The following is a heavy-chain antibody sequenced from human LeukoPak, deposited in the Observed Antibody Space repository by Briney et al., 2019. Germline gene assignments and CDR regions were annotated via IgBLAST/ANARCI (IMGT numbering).Heavy chain of an antibody. CDR2: ISYDGSNK. V-gene: IGHV3-30*18. D-gene: IGHD3-9*01. J-gene: IGHJ4*02. CDR1: GFTFSSYG. Sequence: GSLRLSCAASGFTFSSYGMHWVRQAPGKGLEWVAVISYDGSNKYYADSVKGRFTISRDNSKNTLYLQMNSLRAEDTAVYYCAKDDRLGRYYDILTGYSPDYWGQGTLVTVSS. CDR3: AKDDRLGRYYDILTGYSPDY.